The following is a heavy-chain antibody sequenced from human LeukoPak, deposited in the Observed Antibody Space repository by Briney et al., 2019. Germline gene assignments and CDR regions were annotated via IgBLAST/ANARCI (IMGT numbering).Heavy chain of an antibody. CDR3: ARAGSTIVGASPPDY. CDR1: GYTFTSYG. D-gene: IGHD1-26*01. V-gene: IGHV1-18*01. CDR2: ISAYNGNT. J-gene: IGHJ4*02. Sequence: ASVKVSCKASGYTFTSYGISWVRQAPGQGLGWMGRISAYNGNTNYAQKLQGRVTMTTDTSTSTAYMELRSLRSDDTAVYYCARAGSTIVGASPPDYWGQGTLVTVSS.